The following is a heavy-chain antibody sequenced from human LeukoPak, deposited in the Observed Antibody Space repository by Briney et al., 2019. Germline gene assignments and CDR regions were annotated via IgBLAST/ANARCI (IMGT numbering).Heavy chain of an antibody. V-gene: IGHV3-30*03. CDR1: GLTFSSYG. CDR2: ISYDGSNR. Sequence: GRSLRLSCAASGLTFSSYGMHWVRLAPGKGLEWVAVISYDGSNRYYAQKFQGRVTITADESTSTAYMELSSLRSEDTAVYYCARERVLYSGSQYLLDYWGQGTLVTVSS. D-gene: IGHD1-26*01. CDR3: ARERVLYSGSQYLLDY. J-gene: IGHJ4*02.